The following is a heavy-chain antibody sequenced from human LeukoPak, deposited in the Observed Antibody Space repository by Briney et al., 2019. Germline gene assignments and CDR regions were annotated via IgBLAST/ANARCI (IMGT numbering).Heavy chain of an antibody. D-gene: IGHD6-13*01. J-gene: IGHJ4*02. Sequence: SETLSLTCAVSGGSISSGGYSWSWIRQPPGKGLEWIGYIYQNGNTYYNPSLKSRVTISVDRSKNQFSLNLSSVTAADTAAYYCGRGGIAAAASGIDYWGQGTLVTVSS. V-gene: IGHV4-30-2*01. CDR1: GGSISSGGYS. CDR3: GRGGIAAAASGIDY. CDR2: IYQNGNT.